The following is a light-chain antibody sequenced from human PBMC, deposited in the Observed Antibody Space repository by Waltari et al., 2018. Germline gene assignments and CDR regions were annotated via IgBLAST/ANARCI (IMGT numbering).Light chain of an antibody. Sequence: DIQMTQSPSSLSASVGDRVTLTCRASQGINNHLTWFQHKPGQAPKSLSYAASSLQSGVPSKFSGSGSGTDYTLTISSLQPEDFATYYCQQYDSYPPTFGQGTKLEIK. CDR3: QQYDSYPPT. CDR1: QGINNH. V-gene: IGKV1-16*02. CDR2: AAS. J-gene: IGKJ2*01.